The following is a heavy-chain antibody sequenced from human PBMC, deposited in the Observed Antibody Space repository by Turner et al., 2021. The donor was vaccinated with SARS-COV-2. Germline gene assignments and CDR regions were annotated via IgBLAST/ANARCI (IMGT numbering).Heavy chain of an antibody. J-gene: IGHJ5*02. D-gene: IGHD3-10*01. CDR2: FTSGGGT. Sequence: EVQLLESGGDLVQPGGSLRLSWVASGSTFTSSAMRWVRRAAGGGLVWVSTFTSGGGTHYADAVRGRFTITRDNSKNTLYLQMDNLRAGDTAVYYCAKDGAYGTTWYGASRSWGQGTLVTVSS. CDR3: AKDGAYGTTWYGASRS. V-gene: IGHV3-23*01. CDR1: GSTFTSSA.